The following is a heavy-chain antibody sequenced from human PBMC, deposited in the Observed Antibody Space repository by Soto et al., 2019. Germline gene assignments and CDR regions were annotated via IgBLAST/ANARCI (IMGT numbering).Heavy chain of an antibody. V-gene: IGHV1-69*08. Sequence: QVQLVQSGAEVKKPGSSVKVSCKASGGTFSSYTISWVRQAPGQGLEWMGRIIPILGIANYAQKFQGRVTITADKSTSTAYMELSSLRSEDTAVYYCARDQSIAAADNYFDYWGQGTLVTVSS. D-gene: IGHD6-13*01. J-gene: IGHJ4*02. CDR3: ARDQSIAAADNYFDY. CDR2: IIPILGIA. CDR1: GGTFSSYT.